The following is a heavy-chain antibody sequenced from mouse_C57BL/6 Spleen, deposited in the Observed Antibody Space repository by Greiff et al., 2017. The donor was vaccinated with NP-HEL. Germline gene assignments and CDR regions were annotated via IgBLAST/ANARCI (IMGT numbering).Heavy chain of an antibody. D-gene: IGHD3-3*01. CDR2: IYPRSGNT. CDR1: GYTFTSYG. CDR3: ASPIGTGPDY. J-gene: IGHJ2*01. Sequence: QVQLQQSGAELARPGASVKLSCKASGYTFTSYGISWVKQRTGQGLEWIGEIYPRSGNTYYNEKFKGKATLTADKSSSTAYMELRSLTSEDSAVYFCASPIGTGPDYWGQGTTLTVSS. V-gene: IGHV1-81*01.